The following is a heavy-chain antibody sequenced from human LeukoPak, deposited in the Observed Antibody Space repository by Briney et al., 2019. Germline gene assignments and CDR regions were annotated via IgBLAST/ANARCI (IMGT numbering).Heavy chain of an antibody. D-gene: IGHD3-10*01. CDR3: ARDLINLANMDG. CDR1: GFPFSSYS. CDR2: ISSSSSYI. J-gene: IGHJ6*03. V-gene: IGHV3-21*01. Sequence: GGSLRLFCAASGFPFSSYSMHWVRQAPGKGLEWVSSISSSSSYIHYADSVKGRCTISRDNARNSLYLQMNNLRAEDTAVYYCARDLINLANMDGWGKGTTVTVSS.